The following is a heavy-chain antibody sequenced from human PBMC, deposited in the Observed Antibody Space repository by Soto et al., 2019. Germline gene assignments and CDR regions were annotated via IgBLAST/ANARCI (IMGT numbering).Heavy chain of an antibody. J-gene: IGHJ2*01. V-gene: IGHV3-11*05. CDR2: ISSSSSYT. CDR1: GFTFSDYY. CDR3: ARVVVGATPDGSSWYFDL. Sequence: QVQLVESGGGLVKPGGSLRLSCAASGFTFSDYYMSWIRQAPGKGLEWVSYISSSSSYTNYADSVKGRFTISRDNAKNSLYLQMNSLRAEDTAVYYCARVVVGATPDGSSWYFDLWGRGTLVTVSS. D-gene: IGHD1-26*01.